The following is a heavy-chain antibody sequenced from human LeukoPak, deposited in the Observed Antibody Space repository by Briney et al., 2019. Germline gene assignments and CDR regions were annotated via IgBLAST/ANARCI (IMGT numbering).Heavy chain of an antibody. CDR2: ISGSGGST. CDR1: GFTFSSYA. D-gene: IGHD2-15*01. V-gene: IGHV3-23*01. J-gene: IGHJ4*02. Sequence: GGSLRLSCAASGFTFSSYAMSWVRQAPGEGLEWVSAISGSGGSTYYAVYGKGRFTISKDNSKNTLYLRMNNLGAEDTAVYYCTKDPAVVVAARVDYWGQGTLVTVSS. CDR3: TKDPAVVVAARVDY.